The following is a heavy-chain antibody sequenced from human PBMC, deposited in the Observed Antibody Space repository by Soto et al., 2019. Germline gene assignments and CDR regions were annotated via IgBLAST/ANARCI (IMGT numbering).Heavy chain of an antibody. J-gene: IGHJ4*02. CDR1: AFTFSSYV. V-gene: IGHV3-23*01. CDR2: ISGSGGDT. CDR3: AKITRAQPVHMFFDY. D-gene: IGHD2-21*01. Sequence: EVQLLESGGGVVQPGGSLRLSCTTSAFTFSSYVMTWVRQAPGKGLEWVSSISGSGGDTWYTDTVKGRFTISRDNSKNTLHLQMNRLRAEDTATYYCAKITRAQPVHMFFDYWGQGTLVSVPS.